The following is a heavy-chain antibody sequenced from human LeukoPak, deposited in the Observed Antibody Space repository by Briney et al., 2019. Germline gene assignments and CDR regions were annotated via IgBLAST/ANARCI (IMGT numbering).Heavy chain of an antibody. CDR3: AKHYLNLFQNHDY. J-gene: IGHJ4*02. CDR2: ISGSGGST. Sequence: GGSLRLSCAASGFTFSSHAMSWVRQAPGKGLEWVSAISGSGGSTYYADSVKGRFTISRDNSKNTLYLQMNSLRAEDTAVYYCAKHYLNLFQNHDYWGQGTLVTVSS. V-gene: IGHV3-23*01. D-gene: IGHD1-14*01. CDR1: GFTFSSHA.